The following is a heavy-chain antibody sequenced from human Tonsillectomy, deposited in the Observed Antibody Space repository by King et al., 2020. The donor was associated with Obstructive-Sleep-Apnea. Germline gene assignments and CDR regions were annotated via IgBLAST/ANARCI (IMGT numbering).Heavy chain of an antibody. D-gene: IGHD1-26*01. J-gene: IGHJ4*02. CDR2: IKQDGTET. CDR1: GFTFSTYW. Sequence: VQLVESGGGLVQPGGSLRLSCAASGFTFSTYWMTWVRQAPGKGLEWVANIKQDGTETYYVDSVKGRFTIASDNAKSSLYLQMNSLRAEDTAVYYCARDKLMNSYTGSYFPYWGQGTLVTASS. V-gene: IGHV3-7*01. CDR3: ARDKLMNSYTGSYFPY.